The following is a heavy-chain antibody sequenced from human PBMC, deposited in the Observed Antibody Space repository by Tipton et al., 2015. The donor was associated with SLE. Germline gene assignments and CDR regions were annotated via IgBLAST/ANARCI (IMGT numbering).Heavy chain of an antibody. CDR2: FYYSGST. CDR1: SDSISSYY. CDR3: ARGAAAATYYYYYMDV. Sequence: TLSLTCTLPSDSISSYYWIWIRQPPGKGLEFIGRFYYSGSTNYNPSLKSRVTISVDTSKNQFPLKLSSVTAADTAVYYCARGAAAATYYYYYMDVWGKGTTVTVSS. V-gene: IGHV4-59*01. D-gene: IGHD6-13*01. J-gene: IGHJ6*03.